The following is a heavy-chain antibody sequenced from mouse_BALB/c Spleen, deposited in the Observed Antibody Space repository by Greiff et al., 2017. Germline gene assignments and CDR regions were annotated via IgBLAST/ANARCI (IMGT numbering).Heavy chain of an antibody. CDR1: GYTFTSYW. Sequence: LQQPGSELVRPGASVKLSCKASGYTFTSYWMHWVKQRHGQGLEWIGNIYPGSGSTNYDEKFKSKGTLTVDTSSSTAYMHLSSLTSEDSAVYYCTRNADGYDGYYYAMDYGGQGTSVTVSS. D-gene: IGHD2-2*01. CDR3: TRNADGYDGYYYAMDY. V-gene: IGHV1S22*01. J-gene: IGHJ4*01. CDR2: IYPGSGST.